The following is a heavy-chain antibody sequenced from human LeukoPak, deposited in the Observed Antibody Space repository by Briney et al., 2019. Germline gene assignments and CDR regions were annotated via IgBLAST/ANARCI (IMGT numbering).Heavy chain of an antibody. J-gene: IGHJ6*03. CDR2: IKQDGSEK. Sequence: PGGSLRLSCAASGFTFSSYAMSWVRQAPGKGLEWVANIKQDGSEKYYVDSVKGRFTISRDNAKNSLYLQMNSLRAEDTAVYYCARGVCHHYYYYYMDVWGKGTTVTVSS. V-gene: IGHV3-7*01. CDR3: ARGVCHHYYYYYMDV. CDR1: GFTFSSYA.